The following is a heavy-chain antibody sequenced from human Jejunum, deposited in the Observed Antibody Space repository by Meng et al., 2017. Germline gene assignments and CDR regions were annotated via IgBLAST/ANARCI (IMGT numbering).Heavy chain of an antibody. D-gene: IGHD3-22*01. CDR1: GFTFRSYA. J-gene: IGHJ4*02. CDR3: VKTGWGSSGDHCFRG. V-gene: IGHV3-23*01. Sequence: GESLKISCAASGFTFRSYAMTWVRQAPGKGLEWVSTAGGGSTYYGDSVKGRFSISRDDSKNMVYLKMNSLTAEDTAVYYGVKTGWGSSGDHCFRGWGQGTLVTVSS. CDR2: AGGGST.